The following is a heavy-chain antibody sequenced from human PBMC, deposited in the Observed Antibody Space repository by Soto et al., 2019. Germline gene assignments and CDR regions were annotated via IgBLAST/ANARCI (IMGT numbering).Heavy chain of an antibody. V-gene: IGHV3-30-3*01. D-gene: IGHD5-18*01. CDR1: GFTFGSYA. Sequence: PGGSLRLSCAASGFTFGSYAMHWVRQAPGKGLEWVAVISYDGSNKYYADSVKGRFTISRDNSKNTLYLQMNSLRAEDTAVYYCARDLGKGEYSYAYDYWGQGTLVTVSS. CDR2: ISYDGSNK. CDR3: ARDLGKGEYSYAYDY. J-gene: IGHJ4*02.